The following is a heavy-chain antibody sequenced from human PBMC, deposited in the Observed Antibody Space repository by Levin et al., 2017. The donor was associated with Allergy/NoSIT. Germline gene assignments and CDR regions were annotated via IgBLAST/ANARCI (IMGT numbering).Heavy chain of an antibody. J-gene: IGHJ6*02. V-gene: IGHV1-69*13. CDR1: GGTFSSYA. CDR3: ASGESDYADEEYYYYDGIEV. CDR2: IIPIFGTA. D-gene: IGHD2-2*01. Sequence: SVKVSCKASGGTFSSYAISWVRQAPGQGLEWMGGIIPIFGTANYAQKFQGRVTITADESTSTAYMGLSSLRSEDTAVYYCASGESDYADEEYYYYDGIEVCDQGTTVTVSS.